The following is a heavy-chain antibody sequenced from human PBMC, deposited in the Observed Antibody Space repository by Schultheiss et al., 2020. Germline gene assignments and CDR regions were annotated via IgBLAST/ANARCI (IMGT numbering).Heavy chain of an antibody. D-gene: IGHD3-22*01. CDR1: GYTLTGYY. J-gene: IGHJ4*02. V-gene: IGHV1-2*02. Sequence: ASVKVSCKASGYTLTGYYMHWVRQAPGQGLEWMGYINPNSGGTNYAQKFQGRVTMTTDTSTSTAYMELRSLRSDDTAVYYCARDRGYYDSSGYYSADYWGQGTLVTVSS. CDR3: ARDRGYYDSSGYYSADY. CDR2: INPNSGGT.